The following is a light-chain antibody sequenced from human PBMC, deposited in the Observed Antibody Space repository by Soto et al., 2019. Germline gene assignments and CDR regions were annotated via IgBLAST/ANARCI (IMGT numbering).Light chain of an antibody. Sequence: QSPLTQPASVSGSPGHSITISCTGTSSDVGGYNSVSWYRQDPGKAPKLIIYDVTYRPSGVSNRFSGSKSGNTASLTISGLQSEDEADYHCSSFTSRITYVFGTGTKVTVL. J-gene: IGLJ1*01. V-gene: IGLV2-14*01. CDR1: SSDVGGYNS. CDR3: SSFTSRITYV. CDR2: DVT.